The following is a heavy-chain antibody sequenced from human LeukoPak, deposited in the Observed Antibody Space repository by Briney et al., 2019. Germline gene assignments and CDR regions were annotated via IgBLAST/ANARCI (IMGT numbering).Heavy chain of an antibody. V-gene: IGHV1-69*13. Sequence: SVKVSCKASGYTFTSYDINWVRQATGQGLEWMGGIIPIFGTANYAQKFQGRVTITADESTSTAYMELSSLRSEDTAVYYCARGSSGGDCDYWGQGTLVTVSS. CDR2: IIPIFGTA. CDR1: GYTFTSYD. CDR3: ARGSSGGDCDY. J-gene: IGHJ4*02. D-gene: IGHD2-21*01.